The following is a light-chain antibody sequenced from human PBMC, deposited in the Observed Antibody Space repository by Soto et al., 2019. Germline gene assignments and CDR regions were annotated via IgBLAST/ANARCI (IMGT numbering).Light chain of an antibody. V-gene: IGKV1-12*01. CDR3: QQANSFSLA. J-gene: IGKJ3*01. CDR2: AAP. Sequence: DIQMTQSPSSVSASVRDRVTITCRTSQGISSWLAWYQQKPGKAHKLLIYAAPSLQSGVPSRFSVSGTGTDVTVIIVSLQREVFTTSYSQQANSFSLAFDLGTKVDIK. CDR1: QGISSW.